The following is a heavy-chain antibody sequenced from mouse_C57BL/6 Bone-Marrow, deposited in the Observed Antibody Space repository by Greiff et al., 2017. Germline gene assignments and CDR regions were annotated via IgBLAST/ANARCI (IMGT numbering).Heavy chain of an antibody. Sequence: QVQLKESGPGLVAPSQSLSITCTVSGFSLTSYAISWVRQPPGQGLEWLGVIWPGGGTNYNSALKSRLSISKDNSKSQVFLKMNSLQTDDTARYDCARNPFRGHYFDDWGKGTTLTVSS. CDR1: GFSLTSYA. V-gene: IGHV2-9-1*01. D-gene: IGHD3-1*01. CDR2: IWPGGGT. J-gene: IGHJ2*01. CDR3: ARNPFRGHYFDD.